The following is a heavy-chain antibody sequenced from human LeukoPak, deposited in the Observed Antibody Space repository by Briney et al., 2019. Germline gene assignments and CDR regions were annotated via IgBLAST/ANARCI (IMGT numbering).Heavy chain of an antibody. V-gene: IGHV1-46*01. Sequence: ASVKVSCKASGYTFTSYYMHWVRQAPGQGLEWMGIINPSGGSTSYAQKFQGRVTMTRDTSMSTVYMELSSLRSEDTAVYYCAREISSDWLLYVFSHFDYWGQGTLVTVSS. D-gene: IGHD3-9*01. CDR1: GYTFTSYY. CDR2: INPSGGST. J-gene: IGHJ4*02. CDR3: AREISSDWLLYVFSHFDY.